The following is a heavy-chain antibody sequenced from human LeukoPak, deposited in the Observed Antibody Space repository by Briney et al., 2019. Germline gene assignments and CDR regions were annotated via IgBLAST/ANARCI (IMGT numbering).Heavy chain of an antibody. CDR3: ARGAYDYVWGSYRYTFDY. CDR2: INPNSGGT. Sequence: GASVKVSCKASGYTFTGYYMQWVRQAPGQGLEWMGWINPNSGGTNYAQKFQGRVTMTRDTSISTAYMELSRLRSDDTAVYYCARGAYDYVWGSYRYTFDYWGQGTLVTVSS. D-gene: IGHD3-16*02. CDR1: GYTFTGYY. J-gene: IGHJ4*02. V-gene: IGHV1-2*02.